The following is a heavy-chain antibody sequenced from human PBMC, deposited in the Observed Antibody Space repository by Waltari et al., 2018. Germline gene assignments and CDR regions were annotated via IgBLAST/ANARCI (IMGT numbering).Heavy chain of an antibody. CDR1: GFTFSNYA. J-gene: IGHJ4*02. V-gene: IGHV3-23*01. Sequence: VQLLESGEGLVQPGGSLRLSCAASGFTFSNYAMSWVRQAPGKGLEWVSVINGGGVNTYYADSVKGRLTISRDNSKNTLYLQMNSLRAEDTAVYYCAKHPTVGNFDYWGQGTLVTVSP. CDR2: INGGGVNT. D-gene: IGHD4-4*01. CDR3: AKHPTVGNFDY.